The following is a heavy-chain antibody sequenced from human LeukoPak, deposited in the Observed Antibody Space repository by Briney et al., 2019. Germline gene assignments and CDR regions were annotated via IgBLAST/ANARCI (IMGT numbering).Heavy chain of an antibody. CDR2: IIPIFGTA. D-gene: IGHD6-6*01. V-gene: IGHV1-69*05. CDR3: ARGRIAARPSDGLYYYYYYMDV. CDR1: GGTFSSYA. Sequence: SVKVSCKASGGTFSSYAISWVRQAPGQGLEWMGGIIPIFGTANYAQKLQGRVTMTTDTSTSTAYMELRSLRSDDTAVYYCARGRIAARPSDGLYYYYYYMDVWGKGTTVTVSS. J-gene: IGHJ6*03.